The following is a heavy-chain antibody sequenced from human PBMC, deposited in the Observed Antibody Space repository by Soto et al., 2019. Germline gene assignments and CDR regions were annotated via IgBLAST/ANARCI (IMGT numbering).Heavy chain of an antibody. Sequence: PSETLSLTCDVSGDTISTGGYTWAWIRQPPGKALEWIGYIYHSGSTYYNPSLKSRVTISVDRSKNQFSLKLSSVTAADTAVYYSARVPDRWGQGTLVTVSS. J-gene: IGHJ5*02. V-gene: IGHV4-30-2*01. CDR3: ARVPDR. CDR2: IYHSGST. D-gene: IGHD2-2*01. CDR1: GDTISTGGYT.